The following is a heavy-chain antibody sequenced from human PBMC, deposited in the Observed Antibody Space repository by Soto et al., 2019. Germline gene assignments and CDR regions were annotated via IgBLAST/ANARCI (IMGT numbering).Heavy chain of an antibody. Sequence: PSETLSLTCSVSGDYIHVGGYYWTWIRHRPGKGLEWMGYIYYTGKTYYNPLLESRLTMSVDRSKNQFSLRLTSVTAADTAVYFCGRDLTSNANCIDPWGQGTQVTVSS. CDR1: GDYIHVGGYY. D-gene: IGHD2-2*01. CDR2: IYYTGKT. CDR3: GRDLTSNANCIDP. J-gene: IGHJ5*02. V-gene: IGHV4-30-4*01.